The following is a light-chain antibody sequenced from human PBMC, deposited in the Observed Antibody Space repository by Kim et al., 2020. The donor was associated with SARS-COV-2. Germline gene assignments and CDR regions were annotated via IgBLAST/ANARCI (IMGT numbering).Light chain of an antibody. CDR2: KAS. V-gene: IGKV1-5*03. J-gene: IGKJ1*01. Sequence: SAAVADRVTTPARASQSISSWLAWYQRKPGKAPKLLIYKASSLESVVPSRFSGSGSGTEFTLTISSLQPDDFATYYCQQYNSPWTFGQGTKVDIK. CDR1: QSISSW. CDR3: QQYNSPWT.